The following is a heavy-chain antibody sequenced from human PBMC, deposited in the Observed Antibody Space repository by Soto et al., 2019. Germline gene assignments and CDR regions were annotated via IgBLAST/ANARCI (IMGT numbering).Heavy chain of an antibody. CDR2: INPNSGGT. Sequence: XSVKVSCKASVYTFTCYYMHWVRQAPGQGLEWVGWINPNSGGTNYAQKFQGGVTMTRDTSISTAYMELSRLRSDDTAVYYCATEPPPYYYDSSGYLDYWGQGTLVTVSS. CDR3: ATEPPPYYYDSSGYLDY. D-gene: IGHD3-22*01. CDR1: VYTFTCYY. J-gene: IGHJ4*02. V-gene: IGHV1-2*02.